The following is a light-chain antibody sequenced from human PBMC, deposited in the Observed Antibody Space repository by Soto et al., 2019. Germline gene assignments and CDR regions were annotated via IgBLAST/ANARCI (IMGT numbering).Light chain of an antibody. CDR1: QSVDIN. CDR3: QHYKNWPYT. J-gene: IGKJ5*01. CDR2: DAS. Sequence: EIVLTQSPGTLSVSPGDRVTLSCRASQSVDINLAWYQQRAGQAPRLLVYDASVRATGIPATFSGSGSGTEFTLTIASLQSDDFAFYYCQHYKNWPYTFGQGTRLEIK. V-gene: IGKV3-15*01.